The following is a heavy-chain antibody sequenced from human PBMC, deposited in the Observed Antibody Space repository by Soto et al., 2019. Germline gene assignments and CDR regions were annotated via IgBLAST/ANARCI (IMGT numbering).Heavy chain of an antibody. Sequence: EVQLVESGGGLVQPGGSLRLSCAASGFTFSTYWMSWVRQAPGKGLEWVANIKPDGSDKYYVDSVKGRFTISRDNAKNSLYLQMNGLRAEDTAVYYCARVKSLAGHYWGQGTLVTVSS. CDR1: GFTFSTYW. CDR2: IKPDGSDK. CDR3: ARVKSLAGHY. V-gene: IGHV3-7*05. D-gene: IGHD2-15*01. J-gene: IGHJ4*02.